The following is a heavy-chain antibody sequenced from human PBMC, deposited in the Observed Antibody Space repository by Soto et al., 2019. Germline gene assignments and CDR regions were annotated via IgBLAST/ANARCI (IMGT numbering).Heavy chain of an antibody. J-gene: IGHJ6*02. CDR2: IVPSVDTT. Sequence: VQLVQSGAEGKEAGASGKVSCQGSGGNFRRVGFHLGRPGPGQGLEWMGMIVPSVDTTNYAQKFQARVTISADQFTSTVYMELRSLRSEDTAVYYCARCPQPPDTADPYAVDVWGQGTRVIVSS. D-gene: IGHD5-18*01. CDR3: ARCPQPPDTADPYAVDV. CDR1: GGNFRRVG. V-gene: IGHV1-69*18.